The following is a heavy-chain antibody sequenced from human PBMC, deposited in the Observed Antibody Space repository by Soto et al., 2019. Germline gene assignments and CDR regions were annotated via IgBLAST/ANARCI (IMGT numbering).Heavy chain of an antibody. J-gene: IGHJ4*02. D-gene: IGHD3-22*01. CDR3: ARGLTKSSGRGGIFDF. V-gene: IGHV1-2*02. Sequence: QVQLVQSGAEVRKPGASVKVSCRASGYRFTGYYIHWVRQAPGQGLEWMGWVTPNNGDTEDAQKFRGRVTSTGDTSISAAYMELYRLRSDDTAVYYCARGLTKSSGRGGIFDFWGQGTLVTVSS. CDR1: GYRFTGYY. CDR2: VTPNNGDT.